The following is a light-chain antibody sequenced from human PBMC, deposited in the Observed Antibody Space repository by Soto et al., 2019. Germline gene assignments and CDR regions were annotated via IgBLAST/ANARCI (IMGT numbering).Light chain of an antibody. CDR1: QSVSSTY. V-gene: IGKV3-20*01. J-gene: IGKJ1*01. Sequence: EIVLTQSPGTLSLSPGEGATLSCRASQSVSSTYLGWYQQKPGQTPRLLIYAASTRATGIPDRFSGSGSGTDFTLTISRLEPEDFALYYCQHYDTSWTFGQGTKVEIK. CDR2: AAS. CDR3: QHYDTSWT.